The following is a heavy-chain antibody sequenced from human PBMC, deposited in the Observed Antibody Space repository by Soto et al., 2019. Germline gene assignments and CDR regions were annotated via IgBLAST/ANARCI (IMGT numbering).Heavy chain of an antibody. J-gene: IGHJ4*02. D-gene: IGHD6-19*01. CDR2: INAGNGNT. V-gene: IGHV1-3*01. CDR3: ARDQGGQWLSFDX. Sequence: ASVKVSCKTSGYTFTSYAMRWVRQAPGQRLEWMGWINAGNGNTKYSHKFQGRVTITRETSARTDYMELSSLRSEDTAVYYCARDQGGQWLSFDXWGQVTLVTVSX. CDR1: GYTFTSYA.